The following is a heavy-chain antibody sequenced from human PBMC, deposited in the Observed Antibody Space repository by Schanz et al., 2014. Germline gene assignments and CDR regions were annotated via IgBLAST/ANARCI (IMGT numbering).Heavy chain of an antibody. CDR1: GGTFSSDT. V-gene: IGHV1-69*02. J-gene: IGHJ5*02. CDR3: ARGQRRTIGRAFGP. Sequence: QVHLVQSGAEVKKPGSSVKVSCKASGGTFSSDTFSWVRQAPGQGLEWMGRIVPIAGITNYAQRFQGRVTITADKSSDTAYMELSSLRSEDTAVYYCARGQRRTIGRAFGPWGQGTLVTVSS. CDR2: IVPIAGIT. D-gene: IGHD3-10*01.